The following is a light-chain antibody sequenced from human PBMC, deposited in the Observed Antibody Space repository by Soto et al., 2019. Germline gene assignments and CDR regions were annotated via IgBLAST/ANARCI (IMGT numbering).Light chain of an antibody. J-gene: IGKJ2*01. CDR1: QRVTSSY. CDR2: DAS. V-gene: IGKV3-20*01. Sequence: EIVLTQSPGTLSLSPGDRATLSCRASQRVTSSYLAWFQQKPGQAPRLLIYDASSRATGIPDRFSGSGSGTDFTLTISRLEPEDFAVYSCHQYGSSPLTFGQGTKLEIK. CDR3: HQYGSSPLT.